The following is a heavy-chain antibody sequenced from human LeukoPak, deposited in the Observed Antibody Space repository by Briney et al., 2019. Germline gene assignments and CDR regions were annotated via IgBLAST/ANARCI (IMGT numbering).Heavy chain of an antibody. Sequence: GGSLRLSCAASGFTFGSYGMHWVRQAPGKGLEWVTFIRHDGSNKYYADSVKGRFTISRDNSKNTLYLQMNSLRAEDTAVYYCAKGRLDLGTTTSLDYWGQGTLVTVSS. D-gene: IGHD1-26*01. CDR3: AKGRLDLGTTTSLDY. CDR2: IRHDGSNK. CDR1: GFTFGSYG. V-gene: IGHV3-30*02. J-gene: IGHJ4*02.